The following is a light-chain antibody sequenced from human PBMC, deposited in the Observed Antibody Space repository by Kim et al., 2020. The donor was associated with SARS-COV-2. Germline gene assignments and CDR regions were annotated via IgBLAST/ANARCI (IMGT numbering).Light chain of an antibody. CDR3: RQRIDWPST. V-gene: IGKV3-11*01. Sequence: EIVLTQSPATLSSSPGERATLSCRASQSVGSYLAWYQHKPGQAPRLLISDASNKAAGIPARFSGSGSGTDFTLTISSLDPEDFAVYYCRQRIDWPSTFGQGTQMEIK. J-gene: IGKJ5*01. CDR1: QSVGSY. CDR2: DAS.